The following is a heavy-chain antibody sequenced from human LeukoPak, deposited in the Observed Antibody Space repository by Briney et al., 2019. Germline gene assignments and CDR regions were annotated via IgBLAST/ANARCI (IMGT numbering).Heavy chain of an antibody. V-gene: IGHV1-46*01. J-gene: IGHJ4*02. D-gene: IGHD3-22*01. Sequence: ASVKVSCKASGYTFTSYYMHWVRQAPGQGLEWMGIINPSGGSTSYAQKFQHRVTMTRDTSTSTVYMELSSLRSEDTTVYYCARGGYSYGSYDSSGYSPDYWGQGTLVTVSS. CDR1: GYTFTSYY. CDR2: INPSGGST. CDR3: ARGGYSYGSYDSSGYSPDY.